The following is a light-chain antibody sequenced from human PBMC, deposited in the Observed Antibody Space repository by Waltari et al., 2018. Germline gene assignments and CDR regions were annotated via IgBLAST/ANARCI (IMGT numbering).Light chain of an antibody. Sequence: EIVMTQSPATLSVSPGERATLSCRASQSVSNNLAWYQQKPGQAPRLLIYGASTRATGIPARFSGSGSGTEFTLTISSLQSEDFATYYCQQLKSYPITFGQGTRLEIK. V-gene: IGKV3-15*01. CDR2: GAS. CDR1: QSVSNN. J-gene: IGKJ5*01. CDR3: QQLKSYPIT.